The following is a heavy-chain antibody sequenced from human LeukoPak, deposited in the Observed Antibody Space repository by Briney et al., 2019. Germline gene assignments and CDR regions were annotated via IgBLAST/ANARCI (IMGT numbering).Heavy chain of an antibody. CDR1: GGPISPYY. CDR3: ARDLKIGYNSGWYSFDY. CDR2: IYYSGTT. J-gene: IGHJ4*02. D-gene: IGHD6-19*01. Sequence: SETLSLTCTVSGGPISPYYWSWIRQPPGKGLEWIGYIYYSGTTNYNPSLKSRVTMSVDTSKNQFSLKLNSVTAADTAVYYCARDLKIGYNSGWYSFDYWGQGTLVTVSS. V-gene: IGHV4-59*01.